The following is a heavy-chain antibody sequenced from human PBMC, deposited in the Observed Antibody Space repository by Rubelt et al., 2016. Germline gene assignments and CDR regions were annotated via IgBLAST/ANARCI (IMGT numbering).Heavy chain of an antibody. J-gene: IGHJ4*02. CDR2: ISYDGSNK. Sequence: GGGVVQPGRSLRLSCAASGFTFSSYAMHWVRQAPGKGLEWVAVISYDGSNKYYADSVKGRFTISRDNSKNTLYLQMNSLRAEDTAVYYCAREGVVRGVIITLAYCFVYGGQETRVRVSS. CDR3: AREGVVRGVIITLAYCFVY. CDR1: GFTFSSYA. D-gene: IGHD3-10*01. V-gene: IGHV3-30*04.